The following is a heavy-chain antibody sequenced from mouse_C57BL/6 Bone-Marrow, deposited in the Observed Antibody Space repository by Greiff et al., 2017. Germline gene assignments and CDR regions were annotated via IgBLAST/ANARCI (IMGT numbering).Heavy chain of an antibody. Sequence: QVQLQQPGAELVKPGASVKVSCKASGYTFTSYWMHWVKQRPGQGLEWIGRIHPSASDTNYNQKFKGKATLTVDKSSSTAYMQLSSLTSEDSAVYYCAICITTVADAMDYWGQGTSVTVSS. CDR3: AICITTVADAMDY. V-gene: IGHV1-74*01. J-gene: IGHJ4*01. CDR2: IHPSASDT. D-gene: IGHD1-1*01. CDR1: GYTFTSYW.